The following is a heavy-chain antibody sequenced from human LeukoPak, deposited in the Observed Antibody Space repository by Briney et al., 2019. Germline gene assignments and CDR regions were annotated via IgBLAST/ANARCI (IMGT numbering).Heavy chain of an antibody. D-gene: IGHD1-26*01. CDR3: AKDIVGLIADYFDH. CDR2: ISGTGGST. Sequence: PGGSLRLSCAASGFTFSSYAMSWVRQAPGKGLEWVSAISGTGGSTYYADSVKGRFTISRDNSKNTLYLQMDSLRAEDTAVYYCAKDIVGLIADYFDHWGQGTLVPVSS. V-gene: IGHV3-23*01. CDR1: GFTFSSYA. J-gene: IGHJ4*02.